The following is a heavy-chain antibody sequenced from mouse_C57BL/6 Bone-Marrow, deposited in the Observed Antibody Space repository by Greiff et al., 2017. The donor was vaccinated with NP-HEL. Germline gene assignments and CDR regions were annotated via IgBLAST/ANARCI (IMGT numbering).Heavy chain of an antibody. CDR3: AREGVYYGIHWYFDV. CDR2: IHPNSGST. D-gene: IGHD2-1*01. V-gene: IGHV1-64*01. J-gene: IGHJ1*03. CDR1: GYTFTSYW. Sequence: QVQLKQPGAELVKPGASVKLSCKASGYTFTSYWMHWVKQRPGQGLEWIGMIHPNSGSTNYNEKFKSKATLTVDKSSSTAYMQLSSLTSEDSAVYYCAREGVYYGIHWYFDVWGTGTTVTVSS.